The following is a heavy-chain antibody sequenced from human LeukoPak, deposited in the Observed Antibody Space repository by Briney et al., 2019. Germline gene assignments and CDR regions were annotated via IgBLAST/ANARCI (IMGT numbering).Heavy chain of an antibody. D-gene: IGHD3-22*01. Sequence: SGTLSLTCAVSGDSISSNYWWTWVRQPPGKGLEWIGEIHHSGSTNYSPSLKSRVTISVDNSRNQFSLGLSSVSAADTAVYYCARGIPGYFGTSGYYYEYWGQGTLVTVSS. J-gene: IGHJ4*02. CDR3: ARGIPGYFGTSGYYYEY. CDR1: GDSISSNYW. V-gene: IGHV4-4*02. CDR2: IHHSGST.